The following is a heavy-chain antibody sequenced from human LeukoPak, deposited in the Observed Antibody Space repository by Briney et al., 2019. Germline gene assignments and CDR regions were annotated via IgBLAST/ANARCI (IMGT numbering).Heavy chain of an antibody. CDR2: ISGSGDNT. J-gene: IGHJ4*02. Sequence: GGSLRLSCAASGFTFSSYAMSWVRQAPGKGLEWVPGISGSGDNTYYADSVKGRFTISRGNSKNTLYVQVNSLGTEDTAAYYCAKGSYYDSSGSFYFDCWGQGTLVTVSS. CDR1: GFTFSSYA. CDR3: AKGSYYDSSGSFYFDC. D-gene: IGHD3-22*01. V-gene: IGHV3-23*01.